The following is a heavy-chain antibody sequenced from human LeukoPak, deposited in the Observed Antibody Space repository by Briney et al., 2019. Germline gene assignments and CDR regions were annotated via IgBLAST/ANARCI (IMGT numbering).Heavy chain of an antibody. V-gene: IGHV1-69*01. Sequence: GASVKVSCKASGGTFSSYAISWVRQAPGQGLEWMGGIIPIFGTANYAQKFQGRVTITADESTSTAYMELSNLRSEDTAVYYCARVVGYCSGGSCYSGWFDPWGQGTLVTVSS. CDR2: IIPIFGTA. D-gene: IGHD2-15*01. CDR1: GGTFSSYA. J-gene: IGHJ5*02. CDR3: ARVVGYCSGGSCYSGWFDP.